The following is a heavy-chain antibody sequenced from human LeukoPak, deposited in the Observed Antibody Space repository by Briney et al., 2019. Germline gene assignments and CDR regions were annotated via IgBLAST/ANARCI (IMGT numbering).Heavy chain of an antibody. CDR1: GFTFSNDW. D-gene: IGHD2-8*02. CDR2: IFPSGGEI. CDR3: ATYRQVLLPFES. Sequence: GGSLRLSCAASGFTFSNDWMIWVRQPPGKGLEWVSSIFPSGGEIHYADSVRGRFTISRDNSKSTLSPQMNSLRAEDTAIYYCATYRQVLLPFESWGQGTQVTVSS. V-gene: IGHV3-23*01. J-gene: IGHJ4*02.